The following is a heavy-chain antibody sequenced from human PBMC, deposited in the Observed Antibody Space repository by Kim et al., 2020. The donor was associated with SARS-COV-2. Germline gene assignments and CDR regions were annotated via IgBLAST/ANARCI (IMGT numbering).Heavy chain of an antibody. CDR2: GRT. Sequence: GRTEYHPSLKSRVISSVDTSKNQFSLKLNAVTAADTAVYYCARVYIGWFDPWGQGTLVTVSS. D-gene: IGHD5-12*01. V-gene: IGHV4-39*07. CDR3: ARVYIGWFDP. J-gene: IGHJ5*02.